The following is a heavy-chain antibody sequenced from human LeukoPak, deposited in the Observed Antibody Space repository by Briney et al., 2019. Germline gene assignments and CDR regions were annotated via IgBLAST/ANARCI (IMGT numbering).Heavy chain of an antibody. Sequence: PSEALSLTCTLSGGSISTYYWSWVRQPPGKGLEWIGYIYYTGSTDYNPSLKSRVTMSVDTSKNQFSLKLSSVTAADTAVYSCARGSVRGEFDPWGQGTLVTVSS. V-gene: IGHV4-59*01. J-gene: IGHJ5*02. CDR1: GGSISTYY. CDR3: ARGSVRGEFDP. D-gene: IGHD3-10*01. CDR2: IYYTGST.